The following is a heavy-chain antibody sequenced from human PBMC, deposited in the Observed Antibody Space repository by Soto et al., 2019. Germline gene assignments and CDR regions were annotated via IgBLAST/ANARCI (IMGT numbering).Heavy chain of an antibody. V-gene: IGHV3-11*01. D-gene: IGHD5-18*01. CDR1: GFTFSDYY. Sequence: LRLSCAASGFTFSDYYISWIRQSPGKGLEWVSYISSSGSTIYYADSVKGRFTISRDNAKNSLYLQMNSLRAEDTAMYYCARAADTAMVTGVDYWGQGTLVTVSS. CDR2: ISSSGSTI. J-gene: IGHJ4*02. CDR3: ARAADTAMVTGVDY.